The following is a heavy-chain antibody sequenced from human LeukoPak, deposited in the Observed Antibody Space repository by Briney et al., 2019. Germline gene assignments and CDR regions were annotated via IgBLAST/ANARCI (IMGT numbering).Heavy chain of an antibody. D-gene: IGHD2-2*03. CDR1: GYSISSGYY. CDR3: ARDSLDIVVVPAAHNWFDP. Sequence: SETLSLTCTVSGYSISSGYYWGWIRQPPGKGLEWIGSIYHSGSTYYNPSLKSRVTISVDTSKNQFSLKLSSVTAADTAVYYCARDSLDIVVVPAAHNWFDPWGQGTLVTVSS. J-gene: IGHJ5*02. V-gene: IGHV4-38-2*02. CDR2: IYHSGST.